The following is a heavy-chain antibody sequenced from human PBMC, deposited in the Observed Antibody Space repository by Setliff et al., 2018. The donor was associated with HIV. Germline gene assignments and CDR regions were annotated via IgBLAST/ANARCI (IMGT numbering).Heavy chain of an antibody. CDR1: GGSMSSYY. J-gene: IGHJ5*02. Sequence: SETLSLTCTVSGGSMSSYYWSWIRQPPGKGLEWIGSIYYSGSTNYNPSLKSRVTISVDTSKNQFSLKLSPVTAADTAVYYCAREEDYNFWSGYDWFDPWGQGTLVTVSS. CDR2: IYYSGST. CDR3: AREEDYNFWSGYDWFDP. V-gene: IGHV4-59*01. D-gene: IGHD3-3*01.